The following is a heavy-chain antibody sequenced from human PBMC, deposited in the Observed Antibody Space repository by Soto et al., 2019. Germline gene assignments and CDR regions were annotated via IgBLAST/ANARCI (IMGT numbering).Heavy chain of an antibody. CDR3: ARKACYASGRISLFDS. Sequence: TSETLSLTCTVSGYSNNSDDYWGWIRQPPGKGLEWNASIYHSVSTFYNPSLMSRVTISIDTSKNQFSLRLTAVTAADTAMSYCARKACYASGRISLFDSWGQGTLVTVSA. D-gene: IGHD3-10*01. CDR1: GYSNNSDDY. J-gene: IGHJ4*02. V-gene: IGHV4-38-2*02. CDR2: IYHSVST.